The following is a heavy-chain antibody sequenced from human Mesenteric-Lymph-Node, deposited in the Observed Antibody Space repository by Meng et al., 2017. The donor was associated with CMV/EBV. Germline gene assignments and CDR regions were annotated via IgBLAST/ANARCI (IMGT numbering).Heavy chain of an antibody. V-gene: IGHV3-7*01. D-gene: IGHD1-26*01. J-gene: IGHJ2*01. CDR2: INQDGSEK. CDR3: ARCGGATLWYFDL. Sequence: GESLKISCAASGFTFSTYWMSWVRQAPGKGLEWVANINQDGSEKYYVDSVKGRFTISRDNAKNSLYLQMNSLRAEDTAVYYCARCGGATLWYFDLWGRGTLVTVSS. CDR1: GFTFSTYW.